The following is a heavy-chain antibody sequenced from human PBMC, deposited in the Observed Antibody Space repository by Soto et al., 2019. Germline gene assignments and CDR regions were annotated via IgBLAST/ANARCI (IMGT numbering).Heavy chain of an antibody. CDR3: APVPAATSYYGTDV. Sequence: EEQLLESGGGLVQPGGSLRLSCAASGFNFSNYAMNWVRQAPGKGLEWVSGIVDTGGRTFYADSVKGRFTISRDNSNNTLYLQMSSLRVEDTAVYYCAPVPAATSYYGTDVWGQGTTVTFSS. J-gene: IGHJ6*02. D-gene: IGHD6-13*01. CDR1: GFNFSNYA. V-gene: IGHV3-23*01. CDR2: IVDTGGRT.